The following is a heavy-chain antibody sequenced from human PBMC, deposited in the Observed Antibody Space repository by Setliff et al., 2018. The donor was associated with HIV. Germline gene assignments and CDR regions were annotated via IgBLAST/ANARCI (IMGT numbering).Heavy chain of an antibody. CDR2: IYHSGST. V-gene: IGHV4-38-2*01. CDR1: GYSISSGYY. D-gene: IGHD2-8*01. CDR3: ARGLDIVLMVYAIPDAFDI. Sequence: SETLSLTCAVSGYSISSGYYWGWIRQPPGKGLEWIGSIYHSGSTYYNPPLKSRVTISVDTSKNQFSLKLSSVTAADTAVYYCARGLDIVLMVYAIPDAFDIWGQGTMVTVSS. J-gene: IGHJ3*02.